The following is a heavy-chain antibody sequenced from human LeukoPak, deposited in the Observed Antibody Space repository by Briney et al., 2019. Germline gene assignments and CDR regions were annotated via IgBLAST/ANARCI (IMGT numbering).Heavy chain of an antibody. V-gene: IGHV4-34*01. CDR2: INHSGST. Sequence: SETLSLTCAVYGGSFSGYYWSWIRQPPGKGLEWIGEINHSGSTNYNPSLKSRVSISVDTSKNQLSLKLSPVTAADTAVYFCASVEMATAYFDYWGQGTLVTVSS. J-gene: IGHJ4*02. CDR3: ASVEMATAYFDY. CDR1: GGSFSGYY. D-gene: IGHD5-18*01.